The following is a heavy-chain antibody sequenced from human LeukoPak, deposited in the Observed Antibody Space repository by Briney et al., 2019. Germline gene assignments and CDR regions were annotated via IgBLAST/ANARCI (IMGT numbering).Heavy chain of an antibody. CDR3: ARGGGRSSSWPVEVDY. J-gene: IGHJ4*02. V-gene: IGHV3-33*01. Sequence: PGRSLRLSCAASGFTFSSYGMHWVRQAPGKGLEWVAVIWYDGSNKYYADSVKGRFTISRDNSKNTLYLQMNSLRAEDTAVYYCARGGGRSSSWPVEVDYWGQGTLVTVSS. CDR2: IWYDGSNK. D-gene: IGHD6-13*01. CDR1: GFTFSSYG.